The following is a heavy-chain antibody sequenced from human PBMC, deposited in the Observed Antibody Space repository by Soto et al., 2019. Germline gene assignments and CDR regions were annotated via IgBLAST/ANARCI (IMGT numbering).Heavy chain of an antibody. CDR2: ISSSGRYI. J-gene: IGHJ6*02. V-gene: IGHV3-21*01. Sequence: GGSLRLSCAASGFTFTTYSMKCVRQAPGKGLEWFSHISSSGRYIYYADSVKGRFTISRDNPKNSLSLQMNSLRVEDTAVYFCARDPKRRDYYGDYDYGLDVWGQGTTVTVSS. CDR1: GFTFTTYS. D-gene: IGHD4-17*01. CDR3: ARDPKRRDYYGDYDYGLDV.